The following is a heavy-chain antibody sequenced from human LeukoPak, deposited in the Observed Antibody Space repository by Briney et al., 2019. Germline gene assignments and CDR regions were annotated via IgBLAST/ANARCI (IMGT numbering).Heavy chain of an antibody. CDR2: INPNSGGT. V-gene: IGHV1-2*02. CDR1: GYTFTGYY. CDR3: ARGIRFLEWLLSPSFDY. J-gene: IGHJ4*02. D-gene: IGHD3-3*01. Sequence: ASVKVSCKPSGYTFTGYYMHWVRQAPGQGLEWMGWINPNSGGTNYAQKFQGRVTMTRDTSISTAYMELSRLRSDDTAVYYCARGIRFLEWLLSPSFDYWGQGTLVTVSS.